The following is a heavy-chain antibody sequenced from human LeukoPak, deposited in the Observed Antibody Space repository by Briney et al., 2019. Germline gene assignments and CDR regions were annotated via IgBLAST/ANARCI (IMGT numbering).Heavy chain of an antibody. D-gene: IGHD2-2*01. CDR1: GYTFVNYG. Sequence: ASVKVSCKTSGYTFVNYGVSWVRQAPGQGLEWMGWMNPNSGNTGYAQKFQGRVTITRNTSISTAYMELSSLRSEDTAVYYCARKLGYCSSTSCYYWFDPWGQGTLVTVSS. V-gene: IGHV1-8*01. J-gene: IGHJ5*02. CDR2: MNPNSGNT. CDR3: ARKLGYCSSTSCYYWFDP.